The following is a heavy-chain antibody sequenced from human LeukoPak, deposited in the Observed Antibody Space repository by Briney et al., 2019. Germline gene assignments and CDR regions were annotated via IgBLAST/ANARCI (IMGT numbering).Heavy chain of an antibody. J-gene: IGHJ3*02. CDR2: ISGSGGYT. CDR3: AKATYYYDSSGYSLGAFDI. CDR1: GFTFSSYA. D-gene: IGHD3-22*01. Sequence: GGSLRLSCAASGFTFSSYAMSWVRQAPGKGLEWVSAISGSGGYTYYADSVKGRFTISRDNSKNTLYLQMNSLRAEDTAIYYCAKATYYYDSSGYSLGAFDIWGQGTMVTVSS. V-gene: IGHV3-23*01.